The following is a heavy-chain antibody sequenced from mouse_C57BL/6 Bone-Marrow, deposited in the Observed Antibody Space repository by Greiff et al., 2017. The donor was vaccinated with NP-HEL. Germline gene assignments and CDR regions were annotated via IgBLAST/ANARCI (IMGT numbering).Heavy chain of an antibody. CDR3: TTVLITTATDY. CDR1: GFNIKDDY. Sequence: EVKLQESGAELVRPGASVKLSCTASGFNIKDDYMHWVKQRPEQGLEWIGWIDPENGDTEYASKFQGKATITADTSSNTAYLQLSSLTSEDTAVYYCTTVLITTATDYWGQGTTLTVSS. CDR2: IDPENGDT. D-gene: IGHD1-1*01. V-gene: IGHV14-4*01. J-gene: IGHJ2*01.